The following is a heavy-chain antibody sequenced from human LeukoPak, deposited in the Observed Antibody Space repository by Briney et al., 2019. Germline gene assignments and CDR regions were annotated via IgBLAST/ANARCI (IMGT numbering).Heavy chain of an antibody. CDR1: GFTFSSYA. V-gene: IGHV3-23*01. J-gene: IGHJ4*02. Sequence: GGSLRLSCAASGFTFSSYAMSWVRQAPGKGLEWVSAISGSGGSTYYADSVKGRFTISRDNAKNSLYLQMNSLRAEDTAVYYCARDLPISTMVRGSYWGQGTLVTVSS. CDR2: ISGSGGST. D-gene: IGHD3-10*01. CDR3: ARDLPISTMVRGSY.